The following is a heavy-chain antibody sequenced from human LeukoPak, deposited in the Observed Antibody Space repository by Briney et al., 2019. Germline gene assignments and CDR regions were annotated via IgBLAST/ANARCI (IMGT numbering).Heavy chain of an antibody. J-gene: IGHJ4*02. Sequence: SETLSLTCTVSGGSISSSSYYWGWIRQPPGKGLEWIGSIYYSGSTYYNPSLKSRVTISVDTSKNQFSLKLSSVTAADTAVYYCARVNVGYNYTGDYWGQGTLVTVSS. D-gene: IGHD5-24*01. CDR1: GGSISSSSYY. V-gene: IGHV4-39*07. CDR2: IYYSGST. CDR3: ARVNVGYNYTGDY.